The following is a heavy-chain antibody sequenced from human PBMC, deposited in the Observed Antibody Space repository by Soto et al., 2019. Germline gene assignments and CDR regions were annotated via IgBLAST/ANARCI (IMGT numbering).Heavy chain of an antibody. V-gene: IGHV4-4*02. CDR2: AYHNGLT. J-gene: IGHJ4*02. D-gene: IGHD6-19*01. CDR3: ARDAAVPGESDRFDY. Sequence: SETLSLTCAVSGDSVTSNVWWSWVRQPPGKGLEWIGEAYHNGLTDCNPSLKSRVTMSVDTSKNEFSLKLTSLTAADTAIYYCARDAAVPGESDRFDYWGQGTLVTVS. CDR1: GDSVTSNVW.